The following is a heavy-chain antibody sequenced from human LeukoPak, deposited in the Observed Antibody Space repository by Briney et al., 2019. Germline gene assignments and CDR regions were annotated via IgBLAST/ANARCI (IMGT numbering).Heavy chain of an antibody. CDR2: ISYDGTKE. CDR3: ARGGHIVVVTSGVLAEYFQH. D-gene: IGHD2-21*02. J-gene: IGHJ1*01. V-gene: IGHV3-30-3*01. CDR1: GFSLGSYA. Sequence: GSLRLSCAASGFSLGSYAMHWVRQAPGKGVEWVAIISYDGTKEYYGDSVKGRFTISRDNSKNTVYLQMNSLRAEDTAVYYCARGGHIVVVTSGVLAEYFQHWGQGTLVTVSS.